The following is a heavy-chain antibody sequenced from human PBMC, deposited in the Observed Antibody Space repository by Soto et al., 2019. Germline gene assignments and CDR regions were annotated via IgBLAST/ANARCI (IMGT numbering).Heavy chain of an antibody. Sequence: QVQLVQSGAEVKKPGSSVKVSCKASGGTFSSYAIIWVRQAPGQGLEWMGGIIPIFGTANYAQKFQGRFTITADESTSTAYMELSSLRSEDTAVYYCAREFTYYYDSSGYYPYYFDYWGQGTLVTVSS. D-gene: IGHD3-22*01. CDR2: IIPIFGTA. CDR3: AREFTYYYDSSGYYPYYFDY. CDR1: GGTFSSYA. J-gene: IGHJ4*02. V-gene: IGHV1-69*01.